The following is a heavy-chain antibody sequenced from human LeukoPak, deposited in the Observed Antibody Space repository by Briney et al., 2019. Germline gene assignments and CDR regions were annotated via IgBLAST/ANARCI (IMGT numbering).Heavy chain of an antibody. D-gene: IGHD2-2*01. V-gene: IGHV4-4*07. CDR1: GGSISSYY. J-gene: IGHJ6*03. Sequence: TSETLSLTCIVSGGSISSYYWSWIRQPAGKGLEWIGRIYTSGSTNYNPSLKSRVTISVDTSKNQFSLKLSSVTAADTAVYYCARGLDIVVVPAAQEGGPGYYYYYMDVWGKGTTVTVSS. CDR3: ARGLDIVVVPAAQEGGPGYYYYYMDV. CDR2: IYTSGST.